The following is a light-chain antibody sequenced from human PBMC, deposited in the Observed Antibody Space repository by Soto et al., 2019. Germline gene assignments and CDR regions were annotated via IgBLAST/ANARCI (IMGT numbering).Light chain of an antibody. V-gene: IGKV2-30*02. J-gene: IGKJ1*01. CDR3: IQGIHWPWT. CDR2: KVS. Sequence: DVVMTQSPLSLPVTLGQPASISCRSSQSLVHSDGNTYLNWFQQRPGQSPRRLIYKVSNRDSGVPDRCSGSGSGSDFTLKISRVEAEDVGVYYCIQGIHWPWTCGQGTKVESK. CDR1: QSLVHSDGNTY.